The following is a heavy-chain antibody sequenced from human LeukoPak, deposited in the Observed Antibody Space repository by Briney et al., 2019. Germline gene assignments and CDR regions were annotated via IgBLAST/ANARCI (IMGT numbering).Heavy chain of an antibody. CDR2: IYYSGST. D-gene: IGHD3-10*01. CDR3: ARDQYGSGNFDY. CDR1: GGSISSYY. J-gene: IGHJ4*02. Sequence: SETLSLTCTVSGGSISSYYWSWIRQPPGKGLEWIGYIYYSGSTNCNPSLKSRVAISVDTSKNQFSLKLSSVTAADTAVYYCARDQYGSGNFDYWGQGTLVTVSS. V-gene: IGHV4-59*01.